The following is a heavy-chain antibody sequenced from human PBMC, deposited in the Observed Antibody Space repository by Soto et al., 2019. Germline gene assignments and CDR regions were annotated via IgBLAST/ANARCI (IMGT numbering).Heavy chain of an antibody. CDR2: IIPILGIA. Sequence: QVQLVQSGAEVKKPGSSVKVSCKASGGTFSSYTISWVRQAPGQGLEWMGRIIPILGIANYAQKFQGRVTITADKSTSTAYMELSSLRSEDTAVYYCARDRGGSYPQEGWFDPWGQGTLVTVSS. D-gene: IGHD1-26*01. V-gene: IGHV1-69*08. CDR1: GGTFSSYT. CDR3: ARDRGGSYPQEGWFDP. J-gene: IGHJ5*02.